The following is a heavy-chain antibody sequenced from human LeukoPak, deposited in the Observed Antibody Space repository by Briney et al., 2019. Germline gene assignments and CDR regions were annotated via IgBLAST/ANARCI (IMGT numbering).Heavy chain of an antibody. D-gene: IGHD3-9*01. CDR3: APLDIP. J-gene: IGHJ5*02. CDR1: GFTFSSYA. CDR2: ISGSGGST. V-gene: IGHV3-23*01. Sequence: TVGAPRLSSAASGFTFSSYAMSSGRAAPGKGLEWVSAISGSGGSTYYADSVKGRFTISRDNSKNTLYLQMNSLRAEDTAVYYCAPLDIPWGQGTLVTVSS.